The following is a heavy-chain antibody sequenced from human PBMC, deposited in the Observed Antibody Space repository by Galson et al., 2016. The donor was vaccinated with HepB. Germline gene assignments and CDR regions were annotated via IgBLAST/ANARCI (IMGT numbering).Heavy chain of an antibody. J-gene: IGHJ4*02. V-gene: IGHV1-58*01. CDR3: AAGYSTGWPPDV. CDR2: ILVGNNNA. CDR1: GFTLTDSA. Sequence: SVKVSCKASGFTLTDSAVQWVRQARGQSLEWIGWILVGNNNANYAQKFQERVTITRDMSTSAAYMELNSLRSEDTAVYYCAAGYSTGWPPDVWGQGTLVTVAS. D-gene: IGHD6-19*01.